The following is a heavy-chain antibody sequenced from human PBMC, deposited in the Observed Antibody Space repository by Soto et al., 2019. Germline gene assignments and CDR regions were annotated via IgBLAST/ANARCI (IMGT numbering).Heavy chain of an antibody. CDR3: ARQTDTIFGVVIYYYYYGMDV. Sequence: ASETLSLTCTVSGGSISSSSYYWGWIRQPPGKGLEWIGSIYYSGSTYYNPSLKSRVTISVDTSKNQFSLKLSSVTAADTAVYYCARQTDTIFGVVIYYYYYGMDVWGQGTTVTVSS. D-gene: IGHD3-3*01. CDR1: GGSISSSSYY. V-gene: IGHV4-39*01. CDR2: IYYSGST. J-gene: IGHJ6*02.